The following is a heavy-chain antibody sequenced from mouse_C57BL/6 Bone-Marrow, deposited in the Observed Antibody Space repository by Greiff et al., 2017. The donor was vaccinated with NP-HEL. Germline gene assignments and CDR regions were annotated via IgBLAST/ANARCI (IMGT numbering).Heavy chain of an antibody. J-gene: IGHJ2*01. D-gene: IGHD4-1*01. CDR2: ISDGGSYT. CDR1: GFTFSSYA. Sequence: EVMLVESGGGLVKPGGSLKLSCAASGFTFSSYAMSWVRQTPEKRLEWVATISDGGSYTYYPDNVKGRFTISRDNAKNNLYLQMSHLKSEDTAMYYCAREGTVRGYYFDYWCQGTTLTVSS. V-gene: IGHV5-4*01. CDR3: AREGTVRGYYFDY.